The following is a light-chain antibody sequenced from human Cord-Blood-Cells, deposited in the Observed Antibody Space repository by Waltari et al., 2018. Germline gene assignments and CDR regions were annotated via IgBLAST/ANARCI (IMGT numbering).Light chain of an antibody. CDR2: EVS. V-gene: IGLV2-14*01. CDR3: SSYTSSSTVV. Sequence: QSALTQPASVSGSPGQSTTIPCTGTSSDVGGYNYVSWYQQHPGKAPKLMIYEVSNRPSGVSNRFSGSKSGNTASLTISGLQAEDEADYYCSSYTSSSTVVFGGGTKLTVL. J-gene: IGLJ2*01. CDR1: SSDVGGYNY.